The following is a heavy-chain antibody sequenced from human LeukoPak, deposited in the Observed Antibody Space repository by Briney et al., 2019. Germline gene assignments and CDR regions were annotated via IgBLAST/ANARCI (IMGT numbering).Heavy chain of an antibody. CDR1: GFTVSSNY. CDR3: VRIAGKRGFDY. CDR2: IYSGGST. V-gene: IGHV3-66*02. Sequence: GGSLRLSCAASGFTVSSNYMSWVRQAPGKGLECVSVIYSGGSTYYADSVKGRFTISRDNSKNTLYLQMNSLRAEDTAVYYCVRIAGKRGFDYWGQGTLVTVSS. J-gene: IGHJ4*02. D-gene: IGHD1-26*01.